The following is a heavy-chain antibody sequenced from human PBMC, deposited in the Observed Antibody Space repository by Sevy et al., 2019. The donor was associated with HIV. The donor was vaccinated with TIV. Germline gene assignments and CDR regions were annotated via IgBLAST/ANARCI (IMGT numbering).Heavy chain of an antibody. CDR3: AKDILISYGSGSCCPRQHGMDV. D-gene: IGHD3-10*01. V-gene: IGHV3-43*01. J-gene: IGHJ6*02. CDR2: ISWDGGST. CDR1: GFTFDDYT. Sequence: GGSLRLSCAASGFTFDDYTMHWVRQAPGKGLEWVSLISWDGGSTYYADSVKGRFTISRDNSKNSLYLQMNSLRTEDTALYYCAKDILISYGSGSCCPRQHGMDVWGQGTTVTVSS.